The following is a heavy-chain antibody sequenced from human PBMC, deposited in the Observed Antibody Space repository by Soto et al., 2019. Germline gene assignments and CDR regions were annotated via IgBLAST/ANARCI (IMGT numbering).Heavy chain of an antibody. CDR1: GFTFSSYW. CDR2: IKQDGSEK. D-gene: IGHD6-19*01. V-gene: IGHV3-7*03. J-gene: IGHJ6*02. Sequence: VGSLRLSCAASGFTFSSYWMSWVRQAPGKGLEWVANIKQDGSEKYYVDSVKGRFTISRDNAKNSLYLQMNSLRAEDTAVYYCARDRSSSGWPPLVYYYYGMDVWGQGTTVTVSS. CDR3: ARDRSSSGWPPLVYYYYGMDV.